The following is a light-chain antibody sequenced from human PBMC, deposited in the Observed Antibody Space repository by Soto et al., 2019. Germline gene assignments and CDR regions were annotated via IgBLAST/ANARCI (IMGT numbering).Light chain of an antibody. CDR2: YIS. Sequence: EILMTQSASTLSVSAGERATLSWGASQSVSRTLAWYQQKPGQAPRLLIYYISTRATGIPARFSGSGYGTEFNLTINSLQSEDSAVYYCQQHNQWPITFGQGTRLEIK. CDR3: QQHNQWPIT. CDR1: QSVSRT. V-gene: IGKV3D-15*01. J-gene: IGKJ5*01.